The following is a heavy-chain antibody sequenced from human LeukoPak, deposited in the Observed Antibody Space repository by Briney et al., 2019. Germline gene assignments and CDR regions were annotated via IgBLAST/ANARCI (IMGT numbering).Heavy chain of an antibody. CDR1: GGSISSSSYY. V-gene: IGHV4-39*07. J-gene: IGHJ2*01. CDR2: IYYSGST. CDR3: ARDYYDSSSRYFDL. Sequence: PSETLSLTCTVSGGSISSSSYYWGWIRQPPGKGLEWIGSIYYSGSTYYNPSLKSRVTISVDTSKNQFSLKLSSVTAADTAVYYCARDYYDSSSRYFDLWGRGTLVTVSS. D-gene: IGHD3-22*01.